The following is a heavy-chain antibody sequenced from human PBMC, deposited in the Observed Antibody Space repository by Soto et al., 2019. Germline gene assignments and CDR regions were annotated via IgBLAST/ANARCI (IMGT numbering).Heavy chain of an antibody. Sequence: QVQLVESGGGVVQPGRSLRLSCAASGFTFSSYGMHWVRQAPGKGLEWVAVISYDGSNKYYADSVKGRFTISRDNSKNTLYLQMQSVRAEDTAVYYCAKEGGYYGSGSYSVGENYYGMDVWGQGTTVTVSS. D-gene: IGHD3-10*01. CDR1: GFTFSSYG. V-gene: IGHV3-30*18. CDR3: AKEGGYYGSGSYSVGENYYGMDV. J-gene: IGHJ6*02. CDR2: ISYDGSNK.